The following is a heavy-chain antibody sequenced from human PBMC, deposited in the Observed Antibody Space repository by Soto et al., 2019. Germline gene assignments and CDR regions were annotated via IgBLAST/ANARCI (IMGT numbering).Heavy chain of an antibody. CDR1: GGSISSSNW. V-gene: IGHV4-4*02. J-gene: IGHJ5*02. Sequence: PSETLSLTCAVSGGSISSSNWWSWVRQPPGKGLEWIGEIYHSGSTNYNPSLKSRVTISVDKSKNQFSLKLSSVTAADTAVYYWARDALEYSSSWQPRDDNWFDPWGQGTLVTVSS. D-gene: IGHD6-13*01. CDR2: IYHSGST. CDR3: ARDALEYSSSWQPRDDNWFDP.